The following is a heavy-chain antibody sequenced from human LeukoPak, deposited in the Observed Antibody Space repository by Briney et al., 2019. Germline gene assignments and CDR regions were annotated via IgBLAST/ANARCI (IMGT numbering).Heavy chain of an antibody. D-gene: IGHD5-18*01. V-gene: IGHV3-43D*03. CDR2: ISWDGGST. CDR3: AKERGAGIQVWGFDY. CDR1: GFTFDDYA. J-gene: IGHJ4*02. Sequence: GGSLRLSCAASGFTFDDYAMHWVRQAPGKGLEWVSLISWDGGSTYYADSVKGRFTISRDNSKNSLYLQMNSLRAEDSALYYCAKERGAGIQVWGFDYWGQGTLVTVSS.